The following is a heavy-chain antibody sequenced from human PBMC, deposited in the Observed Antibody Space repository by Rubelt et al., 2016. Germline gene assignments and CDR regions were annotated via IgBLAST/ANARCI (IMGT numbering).Heavy chain of an antibody. CDR3: ARVRGSYFWIFDY. V-gene: IGHV4-31*02. J-gene: IGHJ4*02. CDR2: SGST. Sequence: SGSTYYNPSLKSRVTISVDTSKNQFSLKLSSVTAADTAVYYCARVRGSYFWIFDYWGQGTLVTVSS. D-gene: IGHD1-26*01.